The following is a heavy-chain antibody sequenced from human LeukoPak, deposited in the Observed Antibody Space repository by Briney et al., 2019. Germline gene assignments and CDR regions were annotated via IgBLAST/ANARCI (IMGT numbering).Heavy chain of an antibody. Sequence: GGSLRLSCAASGFTFSDHYMSWIRQAPGKGLEWVSYISSSGSTIYYADSVKGRFTISRDNAKNSLYLQMNSLRAEDTAVYYCARPGGSSGSHYYYYGMDVWGQGTTVTVSS. D-gene: IGHD3-22*01. CDR3: ARPGGSSGSHYYYYGMDV. CDR2: ISSSGSTI. V-gene: IGHV3-11*01. CDR1: GFTFSDHY. J-gene: IGHJ6*02.